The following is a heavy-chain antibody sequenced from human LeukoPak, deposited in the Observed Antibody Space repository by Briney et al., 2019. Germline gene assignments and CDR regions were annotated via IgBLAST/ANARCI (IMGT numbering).Heavy chain of an antibody. CDR3: ARGVVVRGWFDP. D-gene: IGHD2-15*01. V-gene: IGHV4-61*02. CDR1: GGSISSGSYY. J-gene: IGHJ5*02. CDR2: IYTSGST. Sequence: SQTLSLTSTVSGGSISSGSYYRSWTRQPAGKGLEWIGRIYTSGSTNYNPALKCRVTISVDTSKNQSSLKLSSGTAADTAVYYSARGVVVRGWFDPWGQGTLVTVSS.